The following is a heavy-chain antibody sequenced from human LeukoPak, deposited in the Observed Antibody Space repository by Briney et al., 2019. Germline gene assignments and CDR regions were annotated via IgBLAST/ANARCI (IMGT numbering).Heavy chain of an antibody. CDR2: ISAYNGNA. V-gene: IGHV1-18*01. CDR3: ARSHTQKEFCGGGRCYPTVWWFDP. CDR1: GYTFTSYG. Sequence: ASVKVSCKASGYTFTSYGINWVRQAPGQGLEWMGWISAYNGNANFAQKLQGRVTMTTDISINTAYLELSSLRSEDTAVYYCARSHTQKEFCGGGRCYPTVWWFDPWGQGTLVTVSS. J-gene: IGHJ5*02. D-gene: IGHD2-15*01.